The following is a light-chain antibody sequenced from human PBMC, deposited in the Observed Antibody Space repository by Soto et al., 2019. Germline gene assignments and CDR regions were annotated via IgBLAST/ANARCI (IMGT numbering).Light chain of an antibody. Sequence: EIVMTQSPATLSVSPGERATLSCRASQSVYNNLAWYQQKPGQAPRLLIYGASSRATGIPDRFSGSGSGTDFTLTISRLEPEDFAVYYCQQYGSSPTTFGQGTKVEIK. CDR3: QQYGSSPTT. V-gene: IGKV3-20*01. CDR1: QSVYNN. CDR2: GAS. J-gene: IGKJ1*01.